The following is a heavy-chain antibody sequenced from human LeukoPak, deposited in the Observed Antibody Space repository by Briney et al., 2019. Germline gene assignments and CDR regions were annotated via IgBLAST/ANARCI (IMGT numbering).Heavy chain of an antibody. CDR2: INWNGGST. Sequence: GGSLRLSCAASGFTFDDYGMSWVRQAPGKGLEWVSGINWNGGSTGYADSVKGRFTISRDNAKNSLYLQMNSLRAEDTALYYCAGVDCSSTSCYVGDFDIWGQGTMVTISS. CDR1: GFTFDDYG. CDR3: AGVDCSSTSCYVGDFDI. D-gene: IGHD2-2*01. J-gene: IGHJ3*02. V-gene: IGHV3-20*04.